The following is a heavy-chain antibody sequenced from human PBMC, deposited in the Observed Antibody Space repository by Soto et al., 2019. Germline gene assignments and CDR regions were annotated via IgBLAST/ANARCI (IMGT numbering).Heavy chain of an antibody. J-gene: IGHJ4*02. CDR2: IYSGGST. V-gene: IGHV3-53*04. D-gene: IGHD3-10*01. CDR3: ARVRRSYGSGVLGY. Sequence: EVQLVESGGGLVQPGGSLRLSCAASGFTVSSNYMSWVRQAPGKGLEWVSVIYSGGSTYYADSVKGRFTISRHNAKNTLYLQMNSLRAEDTAVYYCARVRRSYGSGVLGYWGQGTLVTVSS. CDR1: GFTVSSNY.